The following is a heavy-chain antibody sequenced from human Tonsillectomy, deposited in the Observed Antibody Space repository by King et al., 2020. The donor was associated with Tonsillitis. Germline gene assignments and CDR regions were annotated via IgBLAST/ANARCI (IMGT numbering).Heavy chain of an antibody. D-gene: IGHD7-27*01. J-gene: IGHJ4*02. CDR3: ARDRKTGYFFDH. V-gene: IGHV3-33*08. CDR1: GFTFSAYG. Sequence: VQLVESGGGVVQPGRSLRLSCAASGFTFSAYGMHWVRQAPGKGLEWVAVIWSDGSNKYYADSVKGRFTISRDNSKNTLYLQMNSLRAEDTAVYYCARDRKTGYFFDHWGQGTLVTVSS. CDR2: IWSDGSNK.